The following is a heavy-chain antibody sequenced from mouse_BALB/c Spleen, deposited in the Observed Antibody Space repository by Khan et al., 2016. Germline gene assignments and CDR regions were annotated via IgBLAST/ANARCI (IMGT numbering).Heavy chain of an antibody. CDR1: GFTFSDYY. J-gene: IGHJ1*01. V-gene: IGHV5-4*02. CDR2: ISDGGSYT. CDR3: ARGLNWYFDV. Sequence: VELVESGGGLVKPGGSLKLSCAASGFTFSDYYMYWVRQTPEKRLEWVATISDGGSYTYYPDSVKGRFNISRDNAKNNLYLQMSSLKSEDTVMYYCARGLNWYFDVWGAGTTVTVSS.